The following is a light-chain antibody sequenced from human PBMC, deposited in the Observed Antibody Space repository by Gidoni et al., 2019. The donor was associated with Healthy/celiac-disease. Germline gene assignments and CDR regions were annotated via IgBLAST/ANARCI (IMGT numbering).Light chain of an antibody. CDR1: SSNIGAGYD. Sequence: QSVLTQPPSVSGAPGQRVTISCTGSSSNIGAGYDVHWYQQLPGTAPNLLIYGNSNRPSGVPDRFSGSKSSTSASLAITGLQAEDEADYYCQSYDSSLSGSRVFGGGTKLTVL. J-gene: IGLJ3*02. CDR3: QSYDSSLSGSRV. V-gene: IGLV1-40*01. CDR2: GNS.